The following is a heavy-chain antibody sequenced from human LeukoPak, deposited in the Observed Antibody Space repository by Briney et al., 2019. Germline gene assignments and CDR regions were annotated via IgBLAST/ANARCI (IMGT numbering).Heavy chain of an antibody. Sequence: GGSLRLSCAASGFTFSSYSMNWVRQAPGKGLEWVSYISSSSSTIYYADSVKGRFTISRDNAKNSLYLQMNSPRDEDTAVYYCARDGYSSSWDFDYWGQGTLVTVSS. D-gene: IGHD6-13*01. V-gene: IGHV3-48*02. CDR2: ISSSSSTI. CDR1: GFTFSSYS. CDR3: ARDGYSSSWDFDY. J-gene: IGHJ4*02.